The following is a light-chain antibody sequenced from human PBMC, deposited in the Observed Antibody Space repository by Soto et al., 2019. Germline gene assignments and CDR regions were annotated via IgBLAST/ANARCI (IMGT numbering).Light chain of an antibody. CDR2: DVN. Sequence: QSALTQPRSVSGSPGQSVTISCTGTSSDVGAYNYVSWYQQHPGKAPKVMISDVNRRPSGVPDRFSGSKSGNTASLTISGLQAGDEAGYYCSSYAGSLHVFGTGTKVTVL. CDR3: SSYAGSLHV. CDR1: SSDVGAYNY. V-gene: IGLV2-11*01. J-gene: IGLJ1*01.